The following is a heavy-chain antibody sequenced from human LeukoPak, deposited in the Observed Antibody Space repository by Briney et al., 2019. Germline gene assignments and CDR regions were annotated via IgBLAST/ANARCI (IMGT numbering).Heavy chain of an antibody. CDR1: GFTFNSYW. CDR2: VQQEGSEK. CDR3: ARTIAARVSQTY. Sequence: GGSLRLSCAASGFTFNSYWMSWVRPALGKGLEWVANVQQEGSEKYYLDSVKGRFTISRDNAKNSVYLQMNSLRAEDTAVYYCARTIAARVSQTYWGQGTLVTVSS. D-gene: IGHD6-6*01. J-gene: IGHJ4*02. V-gene: IGHV3-7*01.